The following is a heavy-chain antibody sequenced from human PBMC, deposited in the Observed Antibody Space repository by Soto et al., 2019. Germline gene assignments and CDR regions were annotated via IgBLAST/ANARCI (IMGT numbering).Heavy chain of an antibody. Sequence: LRLSCAASGFTFSSYGMHWVRQAPGKGLEWVAVIWYDGSNKYYADSVKGRFTISRDNSKNTLYLQMNSLRAEDTAVYYCARDQQWLVRFYFDFWGQGTLVTVSS. CDR2: IWYDGSNK. J-gene: IGHJ4*02. V-gene: IGHV3-33*01. D-gene: IGHD6-19*01. CDR1: GFTFSSYG. CDR3: ARDQQWLVRFYFDF.